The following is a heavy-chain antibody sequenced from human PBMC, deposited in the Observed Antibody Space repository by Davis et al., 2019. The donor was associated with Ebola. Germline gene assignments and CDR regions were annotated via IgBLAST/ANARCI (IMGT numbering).Heavy chain of an antibody. V-gene: IGHV1-8*02. CDR1: GGTFSSYA. D-gene: IGHD3-22*01. Sequence: AASVKVSCKASGGTFSSYAISWVRQATGQGLEWMGWMNPNSGNTGYAQKFQGRVTMTRNTSISTAYMELSSLRSEDTAVYYCARTITMIVVVSAFDIWGQGTMVTVSS. J-gene: IGHJ3*02. CDR3: ARTITMIVVVSAFDI. CDR2: MNPNSGNT.